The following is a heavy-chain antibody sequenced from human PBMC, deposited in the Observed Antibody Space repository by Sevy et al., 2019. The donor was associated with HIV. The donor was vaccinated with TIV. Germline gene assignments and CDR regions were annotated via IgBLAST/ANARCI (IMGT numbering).Heavy chain of an antibody. Sequence: ASVKVSCKTSGYTFTGQYIHWVRQAPGQGLQWMGWINPNSRVTNHAQKFQGRVTMTRDTSINTAYMELSGLKSDDTAVYYCARDLRLRGYSSCSFDDWGQGTLVTVSS. CDR3: ARDLRLRGYSSCSFDD. CDR1: GYTFTGQY. CDR2: INPNSRVT. V-gene: IGHV1-2*02. J-gene: IGHJ4*02. D-gene: IGHD5-18*01.